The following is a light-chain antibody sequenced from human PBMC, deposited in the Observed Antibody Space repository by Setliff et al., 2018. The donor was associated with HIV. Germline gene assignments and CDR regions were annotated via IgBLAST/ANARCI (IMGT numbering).Light chain of an antibody. J-gene: IGLJ1*01. Sequence: QSALTQPASVSGSPGQSITISCAGISSDVGGYTYVSWYQQHPGKAPKLMIYDVSNRPSGVSIRFSGSKSGNTASLTITGLQAEDEAHYYCCSYTSSTPLYVFATGTKVTVL. V-gene: IGLV2-14*03. CDR1: SSDVGGYTY. CDR2: DVS. CDR3: CSYTSSTPLYV.